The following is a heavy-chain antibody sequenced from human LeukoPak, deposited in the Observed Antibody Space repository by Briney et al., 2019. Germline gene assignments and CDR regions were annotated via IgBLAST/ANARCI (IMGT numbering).Heavy chain of an antibody. D-gene: IGHD3-10*01. J-gene: IGHJ5*02. CDR2: IYYSGST. CDR3: ARATGYYGIGFDP. V-gene: IGHV4-59*01. Sequence: AETLALIYSVSGDSISSYYWSWIRQPPGKGLEWIGYIYYSGSTNYNPSLKSRVTISVDTSKNQCSLKLSSVTAADTAVYYCARATGYYGIGFDPWGQGTLVSLSS. CDR1: GDSISSYY.